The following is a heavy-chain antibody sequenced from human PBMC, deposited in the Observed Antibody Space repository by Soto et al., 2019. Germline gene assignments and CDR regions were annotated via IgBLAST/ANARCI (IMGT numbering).Heavy chain of an antibody. CDR1: GGSISRYY. V-gene: IGHV4-59*01. Sequence: PSETLSLTCTVSGGSISRYYWSWIRQPPGKGLEWVGYISYSGTANYNPSLISRVTISLDTSKNQFSLKLRSVTAADTAVYYCARANVKILPGYSLAYNTYGMDVWGQGTTVTVS. CDR3: ARANVKILPGYSLAYNTYGMDV. D-gene: IGHD3-9*01. CDR2: ISYSGTA. J-gene: IGHJ6*02.